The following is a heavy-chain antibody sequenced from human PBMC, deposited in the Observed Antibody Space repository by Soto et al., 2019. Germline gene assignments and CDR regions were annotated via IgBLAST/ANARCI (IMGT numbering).Heavy chain of an antibody. CDR3: AKDHLLTTVTTVGD. CDR2: ISYHGNDK. V-gene: IGHV3-30*18. CDR1: GFTFSTYG. J-gene: IGHJ4*02. D-gene: IGHD4-17*01. Sequence: QVQLVESGGGVVQPGRSLRLSCAASGFTFSTYGMHWVRQAPGKGLEWVAVISYHGNDKYYAESVKGRFTISRDNFKHTLYLQMDSLRAEDTAVYYCAKDHLLTTVTTVGDWGQGTLVTVSS.